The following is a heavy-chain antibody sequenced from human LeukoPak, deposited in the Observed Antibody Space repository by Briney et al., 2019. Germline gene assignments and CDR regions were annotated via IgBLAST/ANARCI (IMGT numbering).Heavy chain of an antibody. CDR2: ISSSGSTI. D-gene: IGHD5-12*01. V-gene: IGHV3-48*04. CDR3: ARDPWLRSGWFDP. CDR1: GFTFSRYW. Sequence: PGGSLRLSCAASGFTFSRYWMHWVRQAPGKGLEWVSYISSSGSTIYYADSVKGRFTISRDNAKNSLYLQMNSLRAEDTAVYYCARDPWLRSGWFDPWGQGTLVTVSS. J-gene: IGHJ5*02.